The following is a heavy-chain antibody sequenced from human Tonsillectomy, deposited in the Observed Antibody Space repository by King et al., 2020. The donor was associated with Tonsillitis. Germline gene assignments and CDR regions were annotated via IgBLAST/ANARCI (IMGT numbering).Heavy chain of an antibody. CDR3: PGDRDIVVVVAAIFDY. D-gene: IGHD2-15*01. CDR2: ISYDGSNK. CDR1: RFTFSSSA. J-gene: IGHJ4*02. Sequence: VQLVESGGGVVQPGRSLRLSCAASRFTFSSSAMHWVRPAPGKGLEWVAVISYDGSNKYYADSVKGRFTISRDNSKNTLYLQMNSLRAVDTAVYYCPGDRDIVVVVAAIFDYWGQGTLVTVSS. V-gene: IGHV3-30-3*01.